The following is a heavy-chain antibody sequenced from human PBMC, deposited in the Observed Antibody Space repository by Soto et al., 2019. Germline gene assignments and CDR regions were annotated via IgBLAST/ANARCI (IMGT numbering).Heavy chain of an antibody. Sequence: GVSVKVSCKASGYTFTSYDINWVRQATGQGLEWMGWMNPNSGNTGYAQKFQGRVTMTRNTSISTAYMELSSLRSEDTAVYYCARHKSLLLWFGESKTRYYYYGMDVWGQGTTVTVSS. CDR3: ARHKSLLLWFGESKTRYYYYGMDV. CDR1: GYTFTSYD. D-gene: IGHD3-10*01. V-gene: IGHV1-8*01. J-gene: IGHJ6*02. CDR2: MNPNSGNT.